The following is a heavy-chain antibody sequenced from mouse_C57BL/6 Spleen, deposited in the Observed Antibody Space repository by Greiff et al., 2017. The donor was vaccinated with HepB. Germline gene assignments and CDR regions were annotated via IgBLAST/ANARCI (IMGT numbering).Heavy chain of an antibody. CDR2: ISYDGSN. V-gene: IGHV3-6*01. CDR1: GYSITSGYY. CDR3: ARSTMVTEYAMDY. Sequence: EVQVVESGPGLVKPSQSLSLTCSVTGYSITSGYYWNWIRQFPGNKLEWMGYISYDGSNNYNPSLKNRISITRDTSKNQFFLKLNSVTTEDTATYYCARSTMVTEYAMDYWGQGTSVTVSS. D-gene: IGHD2-2*01. J-gene: IGHJ4*01.